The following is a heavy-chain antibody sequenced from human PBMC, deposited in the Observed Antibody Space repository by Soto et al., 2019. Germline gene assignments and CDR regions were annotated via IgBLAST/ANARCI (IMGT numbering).Heavy chain of an antibody. Sequence: PSETLSLTCTVSGGSISSGGYYWSWIRQNPGKGKEWIGYIYYSGSTYYNPSLKSRVTISVDTSKYQFSLKLSSVTAVYTAVYYCASGSYDFWSGYYHAHFDYGGQGTLVTVSS. CDR3: ASGSYDFWSGYYHAHFDY. CDR1: GGSISSGGYY. V-gene: IGHV4-31*03. D-gene: IGHD3-3*01. J-gene: IGHJ4*02. CDR2: IYYSGST.